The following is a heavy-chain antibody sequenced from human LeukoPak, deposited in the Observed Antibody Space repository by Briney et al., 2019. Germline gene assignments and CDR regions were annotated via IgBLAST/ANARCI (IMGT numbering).Heavy chain of an antibody. CDR2: INPSGGST. D-gene: IGHD4-11*01. Sequence: ASVKVSCKASGYTFTSYYMHWVRQAPGQGLEWMGIINPSGGSTSYAQKFQGRVTMTRDMSTSTVYMELSSLRSEDTAVYYCARSAPYSNYEGYYYYMDVWGKGTTVTVSS. V-gene: IGHV1-46*01. CDR1: GYTFTSYY. J-gene: IGHJ6*03. CDR3: ARSAPYSNYEGYYYYMDV.